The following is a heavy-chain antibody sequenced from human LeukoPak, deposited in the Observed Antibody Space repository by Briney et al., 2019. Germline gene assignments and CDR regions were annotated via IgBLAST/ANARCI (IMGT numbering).Heavy chain of an antibody. J-gene: IGHJ4*02. CDR2: ITNKNDGVTT. Sequence: KPGGSLRLSCAASGFTFSTAWMNWVRQAPGKGLEWVGRITNKNDGVTTDYAAPVQGRFTVSRDDSRDTLFLQMNSLKTEDTAVYYCTTGYSRTWHDHNWGQGVLVTVSS. CDR3: TTGYSRTWHDHN. D-gene: IGHD5-12*01. V-gene: IGHV3-15*01. CDR1: GFTFSTAW.